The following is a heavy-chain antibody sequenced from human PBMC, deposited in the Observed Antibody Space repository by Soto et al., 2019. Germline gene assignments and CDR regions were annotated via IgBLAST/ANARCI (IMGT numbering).Heavy chain of an antibody. Sequence: SETLSLTCAVYGGSFSGYYWSWIRQPPGKGLEWIGEINHSGSTNYNPSLKSRVTISVDTSKNQFSLKLSSVTAADTAVYYCARELHAGFTHGFDPWGQGTLVTVSS. CDR1: GGSFSGYY. V-gene: IGHV4-34*01. CDR3: ARELHAGFTHGFDP. CDR2: INHSGST. D-gene: IGHD2-15*01. J-gene: IGHJ5*02.